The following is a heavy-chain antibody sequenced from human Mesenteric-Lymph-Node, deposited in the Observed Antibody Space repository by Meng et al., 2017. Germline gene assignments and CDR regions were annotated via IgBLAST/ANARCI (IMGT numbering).Heavy chain of an antibody. CDR3: ARVITRDPGIDI. D-gene: IGHD3-10*01. CDR2: ISAYNGNT. CDR1: GGTFSSYA. Sequence: ASVKVSCKASGGTFSSYAISWVRQAPGQGLEWMGWISAYNGNTNYAQKLQGRVTMTTDTSTSTAYMELRSLRSDDTAVYYCARVITRDPGIDIWGQGTMVTVSS. V-gene: IGHV1-18*01. J-gene: IGHJ3*02.